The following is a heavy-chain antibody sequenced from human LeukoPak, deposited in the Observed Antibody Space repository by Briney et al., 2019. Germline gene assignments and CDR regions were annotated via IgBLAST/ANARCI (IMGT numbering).Heavy chain of an antibody. J-gene: IGHJ4*02. CDR3: AKDFISSSWIRFDY. V-gene: IGHV3-21*04. D-gene: IGHD6-13*01. Sequence: GGSLRLSCAASGFTFSSYSMNWVRQAPGKGLEWVSSISSSSSYIYYADSVKGRFTISRDNSKNTLYLHMHSLSADDTALYYCAKDFISSSWIRFDYWGQGALVTVSS. CDR2: ISSSSSYI. CDR1: GFTFSSYS.